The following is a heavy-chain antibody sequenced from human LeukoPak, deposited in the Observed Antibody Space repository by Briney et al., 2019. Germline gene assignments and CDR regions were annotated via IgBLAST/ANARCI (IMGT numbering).Heavy chain of an antibody. V-gene: IGHV4-39*07. J-gene: IGHJ4*02. CDR2: IYYSGST. CDR1: GGSISSSSYY. D-gene: IGHD5-12*01. CDR3: ARGIPSTIVATTPFDY. Sequence: SETLSLTCTVSGGSISSSSYYWGWIRQPPGKGLEWIGSIYYSGSTNYNPSLKSRVTISVDTSKNQFSLKLSSVTAADTAVYYCARGIPSTIVATTPFDYWGQGTLVTVSS.